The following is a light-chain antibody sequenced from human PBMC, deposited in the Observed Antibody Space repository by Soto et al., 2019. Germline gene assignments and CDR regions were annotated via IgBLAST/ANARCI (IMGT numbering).Light chain of an antibody. J-gene: IGKJ1*01. CDR3: QQYNSCSGS. CDR1: QSVSGW. CDR2: NAS. V-gene: IGKV1-5*01. Sequence: DIQMTQSPSTLSASVGDTVTVTCRASQSVSGWLAGYQQKPGEAPKLLIYNASSLESGVPSRFSGSGSGTEFTLTISSLQPDDFATYYCQQYNSCSGSFGQGTKV.